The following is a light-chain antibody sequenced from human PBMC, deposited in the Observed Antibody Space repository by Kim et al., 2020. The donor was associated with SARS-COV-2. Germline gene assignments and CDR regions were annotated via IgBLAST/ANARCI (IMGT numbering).Light chain of an antibody. CDR1: RTINDK. CDR3: QQSNVGPPLT. J-gene: IGKJ1*01. Sequence: SPGEGATCACRASRTINDKLVWYQHKPGQAPRVIIYDAPTRAPGVPARFIGSGAVTDFTLTISSLQSEEFAVYYCQQSNVGPPLTFGEGTEV. CDR2: DAP. V-gene: IGKV3-15*01.